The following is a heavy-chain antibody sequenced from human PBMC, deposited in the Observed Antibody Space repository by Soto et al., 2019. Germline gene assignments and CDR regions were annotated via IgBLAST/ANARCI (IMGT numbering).Heavy chain of an antibody. J-gene: IGHJ5*02. Sequence: QVQLVQSGAEVKKPGASVKVSCKASGYTFTSYDINWVRQATGQGLEWMGWMNPNSGNTGYAQKFQGRVTMTRNTSISTAYMELSSLRSEDTAVYYCARQYYDFWRGYRKTRNWFDPWGQGTLVTVSS. D-gene: IGHD3-3*01. CDR2: MNPNSGNT. CDR3: ARQYYDFWRGYRKTRNWFDP. V-gene: IGHV1-8*01. CDR1: GYTFTSYD.